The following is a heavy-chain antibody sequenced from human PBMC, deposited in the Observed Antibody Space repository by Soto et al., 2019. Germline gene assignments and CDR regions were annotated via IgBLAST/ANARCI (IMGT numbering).Heavy chain of an antibody. V-gene: IGHV1-18*01. CDR3: AKNGQPPYYYYGMDV. CDR1: GSTFTRYG. J-gene: IGHJ6*02. Sequence: QGQLVQSGGEGKKPGASVKVSCKASGSTFTRYGISWVRQAPGQGLEWMGWISGYNGDTKYAQKFQGRVTMTVDTSTTTAYMELRSLTSDDRAVYYCAKNGQPPYYYYGMDVWGQGTTVTVSS. CDR2: ISGYNGDT. D-gene: IGHD2-8*01.